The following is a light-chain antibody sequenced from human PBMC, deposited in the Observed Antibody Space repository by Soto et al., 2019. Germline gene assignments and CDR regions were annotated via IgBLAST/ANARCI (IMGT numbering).Light chain of an antibody. Sequence: DIQMTQSPSTLSASVGDRVTITCRASQSISSWLAWYQQKPGKAPKLLIYDACSLESGVPSRCSGSGSGTEFTLTISSLQPDDFATYYCQQYNSYSWTFGQGTKVEIK. J-gene: IGKJ1*01. V-gene: IGKV1-5*01. CDR2: DAC. CDR3: QQYNSYSWT. CDR1: QSISSW.